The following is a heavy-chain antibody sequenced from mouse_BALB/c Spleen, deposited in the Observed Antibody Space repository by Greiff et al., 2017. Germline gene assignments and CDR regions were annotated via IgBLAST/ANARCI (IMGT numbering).Heavy chain of an antibody. Sequence: QVQLKQSGPGLVAPSQSLSITCTVSGFSLTSYDISWIRQPPGKGLEWLGVIWTGGGTNYNSAFMSRLSISKDNSKSQVFLKMNSLQTDDTAIYYCVRGDWFAYWGQGTLVTVSA. CDR1: GFSLTSYD. J-gene: IGHJ3*01. CDR3: VRGDWFAY. CDR2: IWTGGGT. V-gene: IGHV2-9-2*01.